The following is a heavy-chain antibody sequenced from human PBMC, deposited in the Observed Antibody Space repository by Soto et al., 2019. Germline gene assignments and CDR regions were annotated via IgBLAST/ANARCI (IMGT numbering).Heavy chain of an antibody. CDR1: GGSISSGGYS. CDR2: IYQSGST. Sequence: SETLSLTCAVSGGSISSGGYSWSWIRQPPGKGLEWTGYIYQSGSTYYNPSLKSRVTISVDRSRNQFSLKLSSVTAADTAVYFCATQSYSNSGAYYYYAMDVWGQGATVTVSS. V-gene: IGHV4-30-2*01. CDR3: ATQSYSNSGAYYYYAMDV. D-gene: IGHD4-4*01. J-gene: IGHJ6*02.